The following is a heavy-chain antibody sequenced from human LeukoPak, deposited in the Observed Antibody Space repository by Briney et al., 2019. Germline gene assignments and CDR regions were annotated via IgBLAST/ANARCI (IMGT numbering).Heavy chain of an antibody. CDR1: GFTFDDYA. CDR3: ARYDSGTYYRYFDY. V-gene: IGHV4-38-2*01. J-gene: IGHJ4*02. D-gene: IGHD1-26*01. Sequence: PGGSLRLSCAASGFTFDDYAMHWVRQAPGKGLECIGSIYYSGSTYYNPSLKSRVTISLDTSKSQFSLKLSSVTAADTAVYYCARYDSGTYYRYFDYWGQGTLVTVSS. CDR2: IYYSGST.